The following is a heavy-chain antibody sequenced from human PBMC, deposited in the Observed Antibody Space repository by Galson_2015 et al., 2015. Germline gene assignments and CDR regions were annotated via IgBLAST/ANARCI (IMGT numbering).Heavy chain of an antibody. J-gene: IGHJ2*01. D-gene: IGHD4-23*01. Sequence: SLRLSCAASGFTFSSFWMTWVRQAPGKGLEWVANIKQDGSTKYYVASVRGRFIISRDNAQNSLYLQMNSLRAEDTAVYYCASYGGPVPFYNDPWGRGTLVTVSS. V-gene: IGHV3-7*05. CDR1: GFTFSSFW. CDR3: ASYGGPVPFYNDP. CDR2: IKQDGSTK.